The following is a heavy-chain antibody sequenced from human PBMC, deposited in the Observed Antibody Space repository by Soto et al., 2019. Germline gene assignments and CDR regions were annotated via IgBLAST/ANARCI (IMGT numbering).Heavy chain of an antibody. V-gene: IGHV1-69*01. Sequence: QAQLMQSGAEVKKPGSSVKVSCKASGGTFSGYAISWVRQAPGQGLEWMGGIIPILCITNYAQKFQGRITIAADESTGTAYLDLRSLRSEDTAGYYCARDPRSITGTTSSEDFQHWGQGTLVSVSS. D-gene: IGHD1-20*01. CDR1: GGTFSGYA. CDR3: ARDPRSITGTTSSEDFQH. J-gene: IGHJ1*01. CDR2: IIPILCIT.